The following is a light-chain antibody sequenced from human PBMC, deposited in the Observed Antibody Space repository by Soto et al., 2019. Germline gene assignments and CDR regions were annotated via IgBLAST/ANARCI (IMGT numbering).Light chain of an antibody. CDR1: SSNVGSYNY. Sequence: QTPFTQPPSVSESPGQSITISCTGTSSNVGSYNYVSWYQHHPGKAPKLMIYDVSNRPSGVSNRFSGSKSGNTASLIISGLQAEDEADYYCSSYTSSSTLSTYVFGTGTKVTVL. CDR3: SSYTSSSTLSTYV. J-gene: IGLJ1*01. V-gene: IGLV2-14*03. CDR2: DVS.